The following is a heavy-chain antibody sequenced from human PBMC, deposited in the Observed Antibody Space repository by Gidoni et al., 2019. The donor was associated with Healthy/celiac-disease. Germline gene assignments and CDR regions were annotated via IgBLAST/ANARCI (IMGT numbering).Heavy chain of an antibody. CDR3: ARHPESPITMIGGHFDY. Sequence: QLQLQESGPGLVKPSETLSLTCIVSGGSISSSSYYWGWIRQPPGKGLEWIGSIYYSGSTYYNPSLKSRVTISVDTSKNQFSLKLSSVTAADTAVYYCARHPESPITMIGGHFDYWGQGTLVTVSS. J-gene: IGHJ4*02. CDR2: IYYSGST. CDR1: GGSISSSSYY. V-gene: IGHV4-39*01. D-gene: IGHD3-22*01.